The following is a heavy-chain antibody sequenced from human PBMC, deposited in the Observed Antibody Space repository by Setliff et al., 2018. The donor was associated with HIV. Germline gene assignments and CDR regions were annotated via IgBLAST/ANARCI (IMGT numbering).Heavy chain of an antibody. CDR1: GFTFSNHW. CDR3: TTGTRLVD. D-gene: IGHD2-21*01. Sequence: GSLRLSCVGSGFTFSNHWMQWVRQAPGKGLVWVSRIKSKTDGGTTDYAAPVKGRFTISRDDSKNTLYLQMNSLKIEDTAVYYCTTGTRLVDWGQGALVTVSS. CDR2: IKSKTDGGTT. J-gene: IGHJ4*02. V-gene: IGHV3-15*07.